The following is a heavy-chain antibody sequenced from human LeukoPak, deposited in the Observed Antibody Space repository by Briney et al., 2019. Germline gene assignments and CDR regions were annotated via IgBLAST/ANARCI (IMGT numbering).Heavy chain of an antibody. D-gene: IGHD3-16*01. CDR3: AKASWVSSTDAVR. CDR2: IRGNGKT. CDR1: GLSFSSFA. Sequence: GGSLRLSCAASGLSFSSFAMSWVRQGPARGLEWVSGIRGNGKTFYADSVKGRFTLSSDSSRNTVYFQLNNLRVEDTAIYYCAKASWVSSTDAVRWGQGTLVTVSS. J-gene: IGHJ4*02. V-gene: IGHV3-23*01.